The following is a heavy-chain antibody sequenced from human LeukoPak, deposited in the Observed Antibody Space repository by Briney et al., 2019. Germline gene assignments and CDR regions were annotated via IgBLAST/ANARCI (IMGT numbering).Heavy chain of an antibody. D-gene: IGHD6-19*01. CDR3: ARDAPYSSGWALSFDY. J-gene: IGHJ4*02. Sequence: SETLSLTCTVSGGSISSYYSSWIRQPAGKGLEWIGRIYTSGSTNYNPSLKSRVTMSVDTSKNQFSLKLSSVTAADTAVYYCARDAPYSSGWALSFDYWGQGTLVTVSS. CDR2: IYTSGST. V-gene: IGHV4-4*07. CDR1: GGSISSYY.